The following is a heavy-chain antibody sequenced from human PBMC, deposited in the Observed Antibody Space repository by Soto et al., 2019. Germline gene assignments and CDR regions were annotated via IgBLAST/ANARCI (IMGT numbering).Heavy chain of an antibody. V-gene: IGHV4-31*02. CDR3: ARALVTDYNSRDYHYYFAMDV. J-gene: IGHJ6*02. D-gene: IGHD3-22*01. Sequence: SETLSLTCVVSGGPVSGDDLYWSWIRHLPGKGLEWIANVYHTGTTYYNPSLKSRVSMSVYTSQNQFSLILASVTAADTAVYYCARALVTDYNSRDYHYYFAMDVWGQGTSVT. CDR2: VYHTGTT. CDR1: GGPVSGDDLY.